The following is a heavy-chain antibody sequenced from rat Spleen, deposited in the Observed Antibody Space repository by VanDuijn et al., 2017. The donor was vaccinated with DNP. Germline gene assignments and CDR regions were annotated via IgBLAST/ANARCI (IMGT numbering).Heavy chain of an antibody. Sequence: EVQLVESGGGLVRPGRSLKLSCPASSLTLSDYNMAWVRQAPKRGLEWVATIIYDGSRTYYRDSVKGRFTISRDNAKSTLYLQMDSLRSEDTATYYCARLGGDYWGQGVMVTVSS. CDR2: IIYDGSRT. J-gene: IGHJ2*01. CDR3: ARLGGDY. V-gene: IGHV5S10*01. D-gene: IGHD1-11*01. CDR1: SLTLSDYN.